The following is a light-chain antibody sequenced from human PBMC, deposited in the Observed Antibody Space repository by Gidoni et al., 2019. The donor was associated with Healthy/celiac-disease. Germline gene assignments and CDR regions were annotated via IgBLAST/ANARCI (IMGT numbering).Light chain of an antibody. Sequence: QSVLTQPPSVSDAPRQRVTISCSGSSSNIGNNAVNWYQQLPGKAPKLLIYYDDLLPSGVSDRFSGSKSGTSASLAISGLQSEDDADYYCAAWDDSLNAVVFGGGTKLTVL. V-gene: IGLV1-36*01. CDR1: SSNIGNNA. CDR3: AAWDDSLNAVV. CDR2: YDD. J-gene: IGLJ2*01.